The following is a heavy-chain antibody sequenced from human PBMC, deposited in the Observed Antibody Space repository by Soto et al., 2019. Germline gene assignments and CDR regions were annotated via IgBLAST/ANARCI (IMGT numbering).Heavy chain of an antibody. CDR3: SQKIPSSGMDV. V-gene: IGHV3-73*01. CDR1: GFTFSGSA. J-gene: IGHJ6*02. CDR2: IRSKANSYAT. D-gene: IGHD2-2*01. Sequence: GGSLRLSCAASGFTFSGSAMHWVRQASGKGLEWVGRIRSKANSYATAYAASVKGRFTISRDDSKNTAYLQMNSLKTEDTAVYYCSQKIPSSGMDVWGQGTTVTVSS.